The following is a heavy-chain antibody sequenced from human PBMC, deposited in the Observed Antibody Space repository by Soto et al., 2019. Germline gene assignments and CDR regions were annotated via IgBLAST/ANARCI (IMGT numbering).Heavy chain of an antibody. Sequence: EVQLLESGGGLVQPGGSLRLSCVASGFNFGTYGMTWVRQAPGKGLEWVSSITISGSTFYTDSVKGRFTISRDNSKNTLFLQMNSLRAEDTAIYYCAKRVLYRASSPHLDYWGQGTLLTVSS. CDR2: ITISGST. D-gene: IGHD6-6*01. J-gene: IGHJ4*02. V-gene: IGHV3-23*01. CDR3: AKRVLYRASSPHLDY. CDR1: GFNFGTYG.